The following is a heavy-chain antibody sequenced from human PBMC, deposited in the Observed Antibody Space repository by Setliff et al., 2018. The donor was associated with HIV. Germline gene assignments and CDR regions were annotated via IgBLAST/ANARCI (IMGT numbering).Heavy chain of an antibody. CDR2: IYPGDSDT. CDR1: RYSFTSYW. V-gene: IGHV5-51*01. J-gene: IGHJ3*02. Sequence: LGESLKISCKGSRYSFTSYWIAWVRQMPGKGLEWMGIIYPGDSDTRYSPSFQGQVTISAAKSISTAYLQWSSLKASDTAMYYCARQQSIAARPNSAFDIWGQGTMVTV. CDR3: ARQQSIAARPNSAFDI. D-gene: IGHD6-6*01.